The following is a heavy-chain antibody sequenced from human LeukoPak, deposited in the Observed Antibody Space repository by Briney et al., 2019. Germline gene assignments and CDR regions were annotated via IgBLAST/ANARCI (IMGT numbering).Heavy chain of an antibody. Sequence: SETLSLTCTVSGGSISISRYYWGWIRQPPGKGLEWIASAYYSGSAYYNPSLMSRVTISVDRFKNQFSLNLNSVTAADTAVYYCATSGTIAAAPDYWGHGTLVTVSS. CDR2: AYYSGSA. CDR1: GGSISISRYY. V-gene: IGHV4-39*01. J-gene: IGHJ4*01. D-gene: IGHD6-13*01. CDR3: ATSGTIAAAPDY.